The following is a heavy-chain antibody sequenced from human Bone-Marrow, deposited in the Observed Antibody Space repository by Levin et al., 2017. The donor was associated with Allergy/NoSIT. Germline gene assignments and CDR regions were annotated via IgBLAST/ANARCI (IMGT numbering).Heavy chain of an antibody. V-gene: IGHV2-5*02. Sequence: SGPTLVKPTQTLTLTCAFSGFSLSATGVGVAWIRQPPGKALEWLALIYWDDDQSYSPSLKSRLTITKDTSKNQVVLTMTNMDPVDTGTYYFAHRRPAASMQFFDFWGQGILVTVSS. CDR2: IYWDDDQ. J-gene: IGHJ4*02. D-gene: IGHD2-2*01. CDR3: AHRRPAASMQFFDF. CDR1: GFSLSATGVG.